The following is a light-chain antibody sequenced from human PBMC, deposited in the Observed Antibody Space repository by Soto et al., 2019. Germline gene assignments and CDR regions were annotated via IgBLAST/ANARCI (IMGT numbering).Light chain of an antibody. CDR3: QQYNDWPFT. V-gene: IGKV3-15*01. CDR2: GAS. J-gene: IGKJ2*01. CDR1: QSVSSN. Sequence: EIVMTQSPTTLSVSPGERATLSCRANQSVSSNLAWYQQKPGQAPRLLNYGASTRATGVPARFSGSGSGTEFTLTISSLQSEDFAIYYCQQYNDWPFTFGQGTNLQIK.